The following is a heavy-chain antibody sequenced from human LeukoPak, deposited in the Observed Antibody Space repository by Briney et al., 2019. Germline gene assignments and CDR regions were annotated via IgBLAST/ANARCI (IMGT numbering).Heavy chain of an antibody. V-gene: IGHV3-23*01. J-gene: IGHJ6*02. D-gene: IGHD1-26*01. Sequence: GGSLRLSCAASGFTFSSYAMSWVRQAPGKGLEWVSAISGSGGSTSYADSVKGRFTISRDNAKNSLYLQMNSLRDEDTAVYYCARDRWESYYGMDVWGQGTTVTVSS. CDR1: GFTFSSYA. CDR2: ISGSGGST. CDR3: ARDRWESYYGMDV.